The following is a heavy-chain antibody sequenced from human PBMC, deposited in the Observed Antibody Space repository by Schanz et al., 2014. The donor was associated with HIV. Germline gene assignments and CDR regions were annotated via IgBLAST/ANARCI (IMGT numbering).Heavy chain of an antibody. CDR3: ARRSTPGGYYGMDV. V-gene: IGHV3-33*01. J-gene: IGHJ6*02. CDR1: GFTFSYYG. Sequence: QVQLVESGGGVVQPGRSLRLSCAASGFTFSYYGMYWVRQAPGKGLEWVAVIWYDGSNKYYADSVKGRFTISRDNSKNTLYLQMNSLRAEDTAVYYCARRSTPGGYYGMDVWGQGTTVTVSS. CDR2: IWYDGSNK. D-gene: IGHD2-15*01.